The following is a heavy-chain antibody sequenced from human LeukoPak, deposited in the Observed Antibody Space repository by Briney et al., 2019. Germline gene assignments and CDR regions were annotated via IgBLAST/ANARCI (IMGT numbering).Heavy chain of an antibody. CDR2: ISGSGSTT. J-gene: IGHJ4*02. CDR1: GFTFSSYS. D-gene: IGHD3-22*01. V-gene: IGHV3-48*04. CDR3: ARDLESLDYYDPNGQGGFDY. Sequence: PGGSLRLSCAASGFTFSSYSMNWVRQAPGKGLEWISYISGSGSTTYYANSVKGRFTTSRDNAKKSLYLEMNNLRAEDTAIYYCARDLESLDYYDPNGQGGFDYWGQGTLVTVSS.